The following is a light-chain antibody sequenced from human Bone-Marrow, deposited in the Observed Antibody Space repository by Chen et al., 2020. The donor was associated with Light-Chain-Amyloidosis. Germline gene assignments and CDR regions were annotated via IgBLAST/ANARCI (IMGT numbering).Light chain of an antibody. V-gene: IGLV2-14*01. J-gene: IGLJ1*01. CDR2: DVT. CDR3: SSYTITNTLV. CDR1: SSDVGGDNH. Sequence: QSALTQPASVSGSPGQSITISCTGTSSDVGGDNHVSWYQQHPEKAPKLMIYDVTNRPSCVPYRFSGSESDNTASLTISGLQTEDEADYFCSSYTITNTLVFGSGTRVTVL.